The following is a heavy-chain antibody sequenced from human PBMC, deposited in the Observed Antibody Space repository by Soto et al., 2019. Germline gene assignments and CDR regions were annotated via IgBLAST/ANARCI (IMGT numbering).Heavy chain of an antibody. J-gene: IGHJ6*02. CDR2: IIPIFGTA. V-gene: IGHV1-69*13. CDR1: GCTFSSYA. Sequence: SVKVSCTASGCTFSSYAISWARQAPGQGLEWMGGIIPIFGTANYAQKFQGRVTITADESTSTAYMELSSLRSEDTAVYYCARYRGLGYCSGGSCYKPAPGLYDHGMDAWRQGSTVTVSS. D-gene: IGHD2-15*01. CDR3: ARYRGLGYCSGGSCYKPAPGLYDHGMDA.